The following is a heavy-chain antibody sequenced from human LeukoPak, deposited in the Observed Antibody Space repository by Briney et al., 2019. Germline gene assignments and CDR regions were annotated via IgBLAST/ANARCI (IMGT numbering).Heavy chain of an antibody. V-gene: IGHV3-64*01. CDR2: VVGNGGTT. J-gene: IGHJ4*02. CDR3: ARERAFYYFDY. Sequence: EGTLRLSCAASGFTFTTYTIHWVRQAPGKGLEYVSAVVGNGGTTYYANSVKGRFTISRDNSKSTVYLQMGSLRAEDTAVYYCARERAFYYFDYWGQGTLVTVSS. CDR1: GFTFTTYT.